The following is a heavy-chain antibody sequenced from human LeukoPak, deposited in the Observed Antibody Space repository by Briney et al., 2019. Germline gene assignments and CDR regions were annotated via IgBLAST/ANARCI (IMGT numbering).Heavy chain of an antibody. Sequence: ASVKASCKASGYTFTSYAMNWVRQASGQGLEWMGWINTNTGNPTYAQGFTGRFVFSLDTSVSTAYLQISSLKAEDTAVYYCARVYYDSSGYYLRPFDYWGQGTLVTVSS. CDR2: INTNTGNP. CDR1: GYTFTSYA. J-gene: IGHJ4*02. CDR3: ARVYYDSSGYYLRPFDY. V-gene: IGHV7-4-1*02. D-gene: IGHD3-22*01.